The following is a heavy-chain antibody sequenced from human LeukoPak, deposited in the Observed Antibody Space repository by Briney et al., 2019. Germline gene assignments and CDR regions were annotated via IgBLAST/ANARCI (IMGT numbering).Heavy chain of an antibody. CDR1: VGSISSGDYY. V-gene: IGHV4-61*08. Sequence: PSQTPSLTCTVSVGSISSGDYYWSWIRQPPGKGLEWIGYIYYSGSTNYNPSLKSRVTISVDTSKNQFSLKLSSVTAADTAVYYCARKEIYMYYFDYWGQGTLVTVSS. D-gene: IGHD5-24*01. J-gene: IGHJ4*02. CDR2: IYYSGST. CDR3: ARKEIYMYYFDY.